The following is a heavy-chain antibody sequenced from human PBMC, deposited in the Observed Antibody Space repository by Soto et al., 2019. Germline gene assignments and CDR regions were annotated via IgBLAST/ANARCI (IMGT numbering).Heavy chain of an antibody. CDR3: ARDIGGSYYDWFDP. CDR2: IIPILGTA. V-gene: IGHV1-69*13. J-gene: IGHJ5*02. Sequence: SVKVSCKASGGTFSSYTISWVRQAPGQGLEWMGGIIPILGTANYAQKFQGRVTITADESTSTAYMELSSLRSEDTAVYYCARDIGGSYYDWFDPWGQGTLVTVSS. CDR1: GGTFSSYT. D-gene: IGHD1-26*01.